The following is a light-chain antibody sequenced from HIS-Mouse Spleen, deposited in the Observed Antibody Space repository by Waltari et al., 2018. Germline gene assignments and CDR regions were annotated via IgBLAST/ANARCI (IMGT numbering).Light chain of an antibody. Sequence: SYVLTQPPSVSVAPGQTARITCGGNNMGSKSVHWYQQKPGQAPVLVVYDDSDRPSGFPGRFSGSNSGNTATLTISRVEAGDEADYYCQVWDSSSDHYVFGTGTKVTVL. CDR2: DDS. J-gene: IGLJ1*01. V-gene: IGLV3-21*02. CDR1: NMGSKS. CDR3: QVWDSSSDHYV.